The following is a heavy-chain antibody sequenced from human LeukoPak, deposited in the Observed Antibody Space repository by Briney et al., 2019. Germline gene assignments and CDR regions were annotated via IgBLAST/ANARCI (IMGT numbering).Heavy chain of an antibody. CDR2: VSSDGTT. CDR1: GDSVT. D-gene: IGHD2-15*01. CDR3: ARLDCIVEGCYNH. Sequence: KASETLSLTCSVSGDSVTRNLIRQPPGKGLEWIGYVSSDGTTNYTPSLRSRLIMSVDTAKNDISLILTSVTAADTAMYYCARLDCIVEGCYNHWGRGTLVTVSS. J-gene: IGHJ4*02. V-gene: IGHV4-59*08.